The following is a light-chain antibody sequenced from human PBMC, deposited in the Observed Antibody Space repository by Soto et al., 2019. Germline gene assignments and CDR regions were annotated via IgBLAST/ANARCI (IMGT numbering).Light chain of an antibody. CDR2: AAS. V-gene: IGKV1-39*01. CDR1: QSIDNY. J-gene: IGKJ3*01. Sequence: DIPMTQSPASLSASVGDRVTITCRTSQSIDNYLNWYQQKPGKAPKLLMFAASTLQSGAPSRFSGSGSETDFTLTISSLQPEYLATYYGQQSYTTLLTFGRGTKVDLK. CDR3: QQSYTTLLT.